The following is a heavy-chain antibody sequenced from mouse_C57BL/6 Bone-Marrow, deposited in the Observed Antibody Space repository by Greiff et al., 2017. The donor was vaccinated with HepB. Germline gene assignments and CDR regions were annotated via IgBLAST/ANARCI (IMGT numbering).Heavy chain of an antibody. D-gene: IGHD1-1*01. J-gene: IGHJ3*01. CDR1: GYTFTSYW. CDR3: AREGVYYGSSWFAY. CDR2: IDPNSGGT. V-gene: IGHV1-72*01. Sequence: QVQLQQPGAELVKPGASVKLSCKASGYTFTSYWMHWVKQRPGRGLEWIGRIDPNSGGTKYNEKFKSKATLTVDKPSSTAYVQLSSLTSEDSAVYYCAREGVYYGSSWFAYWGQGTLVTVSA.